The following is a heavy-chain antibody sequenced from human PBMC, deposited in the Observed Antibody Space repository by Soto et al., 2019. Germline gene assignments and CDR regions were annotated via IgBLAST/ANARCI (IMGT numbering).Heavy chain of an antibody. CDR3: ARFSSSWYIDY. J-gene: IGHJ4*02. CDR1: GFTLSSYE. D-gene: IGHD6-13*01. V-gene: IGHV3-21*01. CDR2: ISRSTSYI. Sequence: PGGSLRLSCAASGFTLSSYEVNGVRQAPGKGLEWVSLISRSTSYIYYADSVKGRFTISRDNAKNSLYLQMNSLRVDDTAVYYCARFSSSWYIDYWGQGTLVTVSS.